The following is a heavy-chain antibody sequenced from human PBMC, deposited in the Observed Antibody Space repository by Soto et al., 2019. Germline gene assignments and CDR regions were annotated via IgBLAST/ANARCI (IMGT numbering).Heavy chain of an antibody. CDR1: GFTFSSYS. CDR3: ARVRSYSSRGGYYFDY. D-gene: IGHD6-13*01. Sequence: GGSLRLSCAASGFTFSSYSMNWVRQAPGKGLEWVSSISSSSSYIYYADSVKGRFTISRDNAKNSLYLQMNSLRAEDTAVYYCARVRSYSSRGGYYFDYWGQGTLVTVSS. CDR2: ISSSSSYI. J-gene: IGHJ4*02. V-gene: IGHV3-21*01.